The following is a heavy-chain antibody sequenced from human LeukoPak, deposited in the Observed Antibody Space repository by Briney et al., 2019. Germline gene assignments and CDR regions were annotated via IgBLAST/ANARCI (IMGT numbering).Heavy chain of an antibody. CDR2: ISAYNGDT. J-gene: IGHJ4*02. D-gene: IGHD3-10*01. CDR1: GYTFTNYG. CDR3: ARDKAVYYGSGLRLDY. V-gene: IGHV1-18*01. Sequence: GASVKVSCKASGYTFTNYGISWVRQAPGQGPEWMGWISAYNGDTNYAQKLQGRVTMTTDTSTNTAYMELRSLRSDDTAVYYCARDKAVYYGSGLRLDYWGQGTLVTVSS.